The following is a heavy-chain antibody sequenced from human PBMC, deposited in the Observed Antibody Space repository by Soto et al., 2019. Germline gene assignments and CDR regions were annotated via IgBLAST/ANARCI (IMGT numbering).Heavy chain of an antibody. V-gene: IGHV2-5*02. J-gene: IGHJ3*02. Sequence: QITLKESGPTLVKPTETLTLTCTLSGISLGARGVGVGWIRQPPGKALEWLAIIYWDDDKRYSPSLRTTFTITKDTSKNQVVLTMTNMDPVDTATYFCAHRPYSSTCHDAYDIWGPGTTVTVSS. D-gene: IGHD6-13*01. CDR2: IYWDDDK. CDR1: GISLGARGVG. CDR3: AHRPYSSTCHDAYDI.